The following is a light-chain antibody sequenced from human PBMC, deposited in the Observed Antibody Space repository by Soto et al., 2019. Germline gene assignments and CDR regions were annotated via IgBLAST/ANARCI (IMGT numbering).Light chain of an antibody. CDR2: DSS. Sequence: EIVLTQSPATVSLSPGDTATLSCRASQSVSRYLAWYQQRPGQAPRLLIYDSSNRATGIPARFIGSGYGTDFTLTISNLEPEDFAVYYCQQRDDWPPRITFGGGTKVEIK. CDR3: QQRDDWPPRIT. J-gene: IGKJ4*01. V-gene: IGKV3-11*01. CDR1: QSVSRY.